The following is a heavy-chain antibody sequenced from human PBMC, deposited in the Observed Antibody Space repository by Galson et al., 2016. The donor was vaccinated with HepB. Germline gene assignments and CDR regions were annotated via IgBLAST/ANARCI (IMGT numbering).Heavy chain of an antibody. D-gene: IGHD3-9*01. J-gene: IGHJ4*02. CDR2: INTNIGHP. CDR3: TRGKSERFFDWLSDY. V-gene: IGHV7-4-1*02. CDR1: GYSFTNYA. Sequence: SVKVSCKASGYSFTNYAMHWVRQAPGQGLEWMGWINTNIGHPTYAQGFTGRFVFSLDTSVSTAYLQISNLKAEDTGVYYCTRGKSERFFDWLSDYWGQGTLVTVSS.